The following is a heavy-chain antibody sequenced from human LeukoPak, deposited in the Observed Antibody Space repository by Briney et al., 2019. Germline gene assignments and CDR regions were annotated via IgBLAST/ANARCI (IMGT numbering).Heavy chain of an antibody. J-gene: IGHJ4*02. CDR2: FKSEAEGGTI. D-gene: IGHD3-10*01. CDR1: GFTFSNAW. V-gene: IGHV3-15*01. CDR3: TTELWFGEANYFDC. Sequence: SGGSLRLSCAASGFTFSNAWMNWVRHAPGKGLEGVGRFKSEAEGGTIDYDRPVKGRFTISRDDSKNTLYLQMNSLKTEDTAVYYCTTELWFGEANYFDCWGQGTLVTVSS.